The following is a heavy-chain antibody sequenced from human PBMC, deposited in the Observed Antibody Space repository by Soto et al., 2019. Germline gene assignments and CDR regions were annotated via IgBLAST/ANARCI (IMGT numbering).Heavy chain of an antibody. CDR1: GFTIGSDA. CDR3: AKGRTPECSGGSCTIRNGFDP. J-gene: IGHJ5*02. D-gene: IGHD2-15*01. V-gene: IGHV3-23*01. CDR2: ISGSGSYT. Sequence: EVQLLESGGGLVQPGGSLSLSCAAPGFTIGSDAMSWVRQAPGKGLEWVSAISGSGSYTLYADSVRGRFTVSRDNSRNTLYLQMNRLRVEDTAIYYCAKGRTPECSGGSCTIRNGFDPWGQGTLVTVSS.